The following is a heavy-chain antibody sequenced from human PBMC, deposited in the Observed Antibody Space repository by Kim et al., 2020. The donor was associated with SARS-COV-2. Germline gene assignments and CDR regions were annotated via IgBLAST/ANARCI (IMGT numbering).Heavy chain of an antibody. D-gene: IGHD2-8*02. J-gene: IGHJ5*02. CDR3: ARHGCTGGVCYFDP. V-gene: IGHV4-39*01. CDR1: GGSISSSDYY. Sequence: SETLSLTCTVSGGSISSSDYYWGWIRQPPGKGLEWIGSIYYTGTTYYNLSLKSRVTISVDTSKNQFSLKLSSVTDATVYYCARHGCTGGVCYFDPWGQGTLVTVSS. CDR2: IYYTGTT.